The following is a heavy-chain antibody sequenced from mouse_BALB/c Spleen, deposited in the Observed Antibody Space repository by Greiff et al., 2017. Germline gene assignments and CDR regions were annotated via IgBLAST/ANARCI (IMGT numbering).Heavy chain of an antibody. CDR1: GDSITSGY. CDR2: ISYSGST. V-gene: IGHV3-8*02. CDR3: ARYYYYGSSYGFDY. Sequence: EVQLQQSGPSLVKPSQTLSLTCSVTGDSITSGYWNWIRKFPGNKLEYMGYISYSGSTYYNPSLKSRISITRDTSKNQYYLQLNSVTTEDTATYYCARYYYYGSSYGFDYWGQGTTLTVSS. D-gene: IGHD1-1*01. J-gene: IGHJ2*01.